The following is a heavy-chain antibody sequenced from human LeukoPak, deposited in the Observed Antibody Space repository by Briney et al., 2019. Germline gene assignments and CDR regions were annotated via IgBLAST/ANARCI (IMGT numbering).Heavy chain of an antibody. CDR1: GFTFSSYS. Sequence: GGSLRLSCAASGFTFSSYSMNWVRQAPGKGLEWVSYISSSSSTIYYADSVKGRFTISRDNAKNSLYLQMSNLRAEDAAVYFCARGGGMDVWGQGTTVTVSS. D-gene: IGHD3-16*01. V-gene: IGHV3-48*01. CDR3: ARGGGMDV. CDR2: ISSSSSTI. J-gene: IGHJ6*02.